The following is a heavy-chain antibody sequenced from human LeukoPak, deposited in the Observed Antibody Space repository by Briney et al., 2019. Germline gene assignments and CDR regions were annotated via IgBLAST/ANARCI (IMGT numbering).Heavy chain of an antibody. D-gene: IGHD2-8*01. CDR3: AKDTSVGKYCTNGFCSLFLY. Sequence: GGSLRLSCVGSRFTFSSDAMSWVRQAPGQGLEWVSVISDSGDYTSYADSVRGRFTISRDNSRNTLYLQMISLRPEDTTVYYCAKDTSVGKYCTNGFCSLFLYWGQGPLVTVSS. CDR1: RFTFSSDA. CDR2: ISDSGDYT. V-gene: IGHV3-23*01. J-gene: IGHJ4*02.